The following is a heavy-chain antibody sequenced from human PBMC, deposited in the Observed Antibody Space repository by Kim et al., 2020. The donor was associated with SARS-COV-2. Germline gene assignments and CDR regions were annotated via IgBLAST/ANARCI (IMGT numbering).Heavy chain of an antibody. D-gene: IGHD2-15*01. J-gene: IGHJ4*02. V-gene: IGHV3-53*01. CDR3: TRSECRDGYSCLHDY. CDR2: IFSDSDT. CDR1: GFTVSTNY. Sequence: GGSLRLSCAASGFTVSTNYMSWVRQAPGKGPECVSVIFSDSDTYYADSVKGRFTISRDSSKNTLYLQMNSLRVEDTACYYCTRSECRDGYSCLHDYWGPG.